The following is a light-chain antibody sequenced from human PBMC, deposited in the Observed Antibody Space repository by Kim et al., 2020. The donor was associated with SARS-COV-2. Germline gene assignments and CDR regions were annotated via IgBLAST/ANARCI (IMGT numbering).Light chain of an antibody. CDR2: DTN. V-gene: IGLV7-43*01. J-gene: IGLJ3*02. CDR3: LLYYGSAWV. CDR1: PGAVTSCYH. Sequence: PGGTATLTCASSPGAVTSCYHPIWFQQKPGQAPRALIYDTNNRHSWTPARFSGALLGGKAALTLSSVQPEDEADYYCLLYYGSAWVFGGGTQLTVL.